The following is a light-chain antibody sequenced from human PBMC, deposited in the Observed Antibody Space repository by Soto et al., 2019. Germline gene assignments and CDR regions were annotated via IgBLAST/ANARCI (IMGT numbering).Light chain of an antibody. CDR1: QSVSSNY. V-gene: IGKV3-20*01. CDR3: QEHRTSPPSWT. J-gene: IGKJ1*01. CDR2: GTS. Sequence: EIVLTQSPGTLSFSPGERATLSCRASQSVSSNYLAWYQQKPGQPPRLLIYGTSSRATGIPDRFSGSGSGTDSTLTISRLEPEDFAVYYCQEHRTSPPSWTFGQGTKVEI.